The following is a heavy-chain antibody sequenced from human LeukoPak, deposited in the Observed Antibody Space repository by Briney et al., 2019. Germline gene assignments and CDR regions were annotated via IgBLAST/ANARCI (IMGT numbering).Heavy chain of an antibody. CDR3: ARRRDGYTIDY. J-gene: IGHJ4*02. CDR2: IYYSGST. Sequence: PSETLSLTCTVSGGSISSYYWSWIRQPPGKGLEWIGYIYYSGSTNYNPSLKSRVTISVDTSKNQFSLKLSSVTAADTAVYYYARRRDGYTIDYWGQGTLVTVSS. CDR1: GGSISSYY. V-gene: IGHV4-59*08. D-gene: IGHD5-24*01.